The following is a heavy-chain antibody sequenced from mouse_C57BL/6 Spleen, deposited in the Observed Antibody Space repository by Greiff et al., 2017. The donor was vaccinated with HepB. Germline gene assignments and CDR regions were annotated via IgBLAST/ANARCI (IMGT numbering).Heavy chain of an antibody. CDR1: GYAFTNYL. J-gene: IGHJ2*01. Sequence: QVHVKQSGAELVRPGTSVKVSCKASGYAFTNYLIEWVKQRPGQGLEWIGVINPGSGGTNYNEKFKGQATLTADKSSSTAYMQLSSLTSEDSAVYFCARSLYGNYYFDYWGQGTTLTVSS. CDR3: ARSLYGNYYFDY. D-gene: IGHD2-1*01. V-gene: IGHV1-54*01. CDR2: INPGSGGT.